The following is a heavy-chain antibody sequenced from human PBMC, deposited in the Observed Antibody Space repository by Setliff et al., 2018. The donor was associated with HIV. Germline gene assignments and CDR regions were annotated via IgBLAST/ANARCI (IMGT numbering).Heavy chain of an antibody. V-gene: IGHV4-31*03. CDR1: GGSISSGGYY. CDR3: ARAGRGGGSYWTFDY. Sequence: SETLSLTCTVSGGSISSGGYYWSWIRQHPGKGLEYIGYIYYSGSTYYSPSLKRRLTISIDTSKNQFSLKLNSVTAADTAVYYCARAGRGGGSYWTFDYWGQGTLVTVSS. J-gene: IGHJ4*02. CDR2: IYYSGST. D-gene: IGHD1-26*01.